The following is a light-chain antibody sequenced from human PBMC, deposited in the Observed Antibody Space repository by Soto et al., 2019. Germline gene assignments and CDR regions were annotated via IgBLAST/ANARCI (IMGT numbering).Light chain of an antibody. CDR2: RNN. CDR1: SSNIGSNY. J-gene: IGLJ2*01. V-gene: IGLV1-47*01. Sequence: QAVVTQPPSASGTPGQRVTISCSGSSSNIGSNYVFWYQHLPGTAPKLLIYRNNQRPSGVPDRFSGSKSGTSASLAISGLRYEDETDYYCAAWDDSLSGVVFGGGTQLTVL. CDR3: AAWDDSLSGVV.